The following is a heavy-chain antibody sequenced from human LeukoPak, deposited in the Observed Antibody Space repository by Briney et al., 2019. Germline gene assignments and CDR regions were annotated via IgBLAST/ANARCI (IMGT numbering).Heavy chain of an antibody. Sequence: PGGSLRLSCVASGFTFSNYNMNWVRHAPGKGLEWVSSITSSSSYIFYADSVKGRFTISRDNAKNSLYLQMNSLRDEDTAIYYCAKYYYGSGDEKAFDIWGQGTMVTVSS. D-gene: IGHD3-10*01. J-gene: IGHJ3*02. CDR1: GFTFSNYN. V-gene: IGHV3-21*04. CDR3: AKYYYGSGDEKAFDI. CDR2: ITSSSSYI.